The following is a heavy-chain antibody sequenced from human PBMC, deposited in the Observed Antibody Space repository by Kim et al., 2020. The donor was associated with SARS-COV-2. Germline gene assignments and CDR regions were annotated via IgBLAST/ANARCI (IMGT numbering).Heavy chain of an antibody. CDR3: SRESAMAEPDY. D-gene: IGHD6-19*01. V-gene: IGHV3-74*03. Sequence: TYADSVKGRFTISRDNAKKTLYLQMTNLRAEDTAVYYCSRESAMAEPDYWGQGTLVTVSS. J-gene: IGHJ4*02.